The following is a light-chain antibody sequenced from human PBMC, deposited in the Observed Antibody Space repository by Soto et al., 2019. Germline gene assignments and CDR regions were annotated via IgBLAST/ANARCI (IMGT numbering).Light chain of an antibody. CDR3: QQYGSSPLT. CDR1: QRISSN. CDR2: GAS. Sequence: EIVLTQSPGTLSLSPGERATLYCKASQRISSNLAWYQQKPGQPPRLLIYGASSRATGIPDRFSGSGSGTDFTLTISRLEPEDFAVYYCQQYGSSPLTFGQGTKVDI. J-gene: IGKJ1*01. V-gene: IGKV3-20*01.